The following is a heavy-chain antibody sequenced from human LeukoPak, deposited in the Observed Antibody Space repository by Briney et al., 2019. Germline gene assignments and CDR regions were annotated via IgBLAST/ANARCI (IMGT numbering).Heavy chain of an antibody. V-gene: IGHV3-11*01. CDR2: ISSSGSTI. CDR1: GFTFSDYY. D-gene: IGHD2-15*01. Sequence: KSGGSLRLSCAASGFTFSDYYMSWIRQAPGKGLEWASYISSSGSTIYYADSVKGRFTISRDNAKNSLYLQMNSLRAEDTAVYYCARAGTRYCSGGSCSVRYWGQGTLVTVSS. CDR3: ARAGTRYCSGGSCSVRY. J-gene: IGHJ4*02.